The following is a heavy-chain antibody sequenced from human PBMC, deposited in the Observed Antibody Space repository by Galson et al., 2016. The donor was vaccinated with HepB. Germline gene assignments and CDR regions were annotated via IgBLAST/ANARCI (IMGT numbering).Heavy chain of an antibody. J-gene: IGHJ2*01. CDR1: GFSLRSNDVG. V-gene: IGHV2-5*02. Sequence: PALVKPTQTLTLTRTLSGFSLRSNDVGVAWTRQAPGKALEWLTIIYWDGEKKYIPSLRGRLTITEDTSKNQVVLTLTNVDALDTGTYYCARRPGRGDGSAFDLWGRGTLVTVSS. CDR3: ARRPGRGDGSAFDL. D-gene: IGHD5-24*01. CDR2: IYWDGEK.